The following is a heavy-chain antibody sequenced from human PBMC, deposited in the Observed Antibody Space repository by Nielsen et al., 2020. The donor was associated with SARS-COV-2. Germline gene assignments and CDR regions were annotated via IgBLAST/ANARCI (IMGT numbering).Heavy chain of an antibody. Sequence: GESLKISCQGSGYNFAPYWIAWVRQMPGKGLEWMVVVYPGDSDTRYSPSFQGQVIISFDKSITTAYLQWNSLQASDSAMYYCARLQSSTGGGMDVWGQGTAVTVSS. CDR3: ARLQSSTGGGMDV. CDR1: GYNFAPYW. V-gene: IGHV5-51*01. J-gene: IGHJ6*02. D-gene: IGHD6-13*01. CDR2: VYPGDSDT.